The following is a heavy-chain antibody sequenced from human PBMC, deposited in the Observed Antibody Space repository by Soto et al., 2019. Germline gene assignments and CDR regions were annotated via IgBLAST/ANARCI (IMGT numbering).Heavy chain of an antibody. V-gene: IGHV4-30-4*01. CDR2: IYYSGST. CDR3: ARDWLYCSSTSCQNYYYYGMDV. Sequence: SETLSLTCTVSGGSISSGDYYWSWIRQPPGKGLEWIGYIYYSGSTYYNPSLKSRVTISVDTSKNQFSLKLSSVTAADTAVYYCARDWLYCSSTSCQNYYYYGMDVWGQGTTVTVSS. CDR1: GGSISSGDYY. D-gene: IGHD2-2*01. J-gene: IGHJ6*02.